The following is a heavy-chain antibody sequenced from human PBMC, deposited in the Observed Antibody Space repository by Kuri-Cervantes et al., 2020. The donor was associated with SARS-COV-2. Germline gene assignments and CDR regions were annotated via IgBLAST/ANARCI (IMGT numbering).Heavy chain of an antibody. Sequence: GSLRLSCAASGFTFGSYGMHWVRQAPGKGLEWVAFIRYGGSNKYYADSVKGRFTISRDNSKNTLYLQMNSLRAEDTAVYYCAIGGWGFFGNAFDIWGQGTMVTVSS. D-gene: IGHD7-27*01. CDR1: GFTFGSYG. CDR3: AIGGWGFFGNAFDI. J-gene: IGHJ3*02. CDR2: IRYGGSNK. V-gene: IGHV3-30*02.